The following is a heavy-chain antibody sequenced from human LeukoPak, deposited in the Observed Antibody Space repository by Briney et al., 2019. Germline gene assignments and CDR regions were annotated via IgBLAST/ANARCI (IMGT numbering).Heavy chain of an antibody. CDR2: ISAYNGNT. Sequence: GASVKVSCKASGYTFTSYGISWVRQAPGQGLERMGWISAYNGNTNYAQKLQGRVTMTTDTSTSTAYMELRSLRSDDTAVYYCARGIAVAGLYYYGMDVWGQGTTVTVSS. CDR1: GYTFTSYG. D-gene: IGHD6-19*01. J-gene: IGHJ6*02. CDR3: ARGIAVAGLYYYGMDV. V-gene: IGHV1-18*01.